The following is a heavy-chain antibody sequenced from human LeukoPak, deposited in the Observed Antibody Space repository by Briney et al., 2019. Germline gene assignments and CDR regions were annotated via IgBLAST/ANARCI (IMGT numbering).Heavy chain of an antibody. CDR2: INHSGST. V-gene: IGHV4-34*01. CDR1: GGSFSGYY. J-gene: IGHJ4*02. CDR3: ARRELGIYYFDY. D-gene: IGHD7-27*01. Sequence: PSETLSLTCAVYGGSFSGYYWSWIRQPPGKGLEWIGEINHSGSTNYNPSLKSRVTISVDTSKNQFSLKLSSVTAADTAVYYCARRELGIYYFDYRGQGTLVTVSS.